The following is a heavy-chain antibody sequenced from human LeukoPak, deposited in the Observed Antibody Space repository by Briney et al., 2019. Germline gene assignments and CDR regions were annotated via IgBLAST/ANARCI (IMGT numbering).Heavy chain of an antibody. CDR3: ARREEEYFDY. Sequence: SETLSLTCTVSGGSISSSSYYWGWIRQPPGKGLEWIGTIYYSGSTYYNPSLKSRVTISVDTSKNQFSLKLSSVTAADAAVYYCARREEEYFDYWGQGTLVTVSP. CDR2: IYYSGST. V-gene: IGHV4-39*01. D-gene: IGHD1-26*01. J-gene: IGHJ4*02. CDR1: GGSISSSSYY.